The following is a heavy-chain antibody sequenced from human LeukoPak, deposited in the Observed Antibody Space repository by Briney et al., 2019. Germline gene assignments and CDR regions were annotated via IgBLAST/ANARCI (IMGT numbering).Heavy chain of an antibody. CDR2: ISYDGSNK. CDR3: AKTHRLEWKLLSGCFDF. J-gene: IGHJ4*02. D-gene: IGHD1-26*01. V-gene: IGHV3-30*18. Sequence: GGSLRLSCAASGFTFSNYGIHWVRQAPGKGLEWVAVISYDGSNKYYADSVKGRFTISRDNSKKTLYLQMNSLRAEDTAVYYCAKTHRLEWKLLSGCFDFWGQGTLVTVSS. CDR1: GFTFSNYG.